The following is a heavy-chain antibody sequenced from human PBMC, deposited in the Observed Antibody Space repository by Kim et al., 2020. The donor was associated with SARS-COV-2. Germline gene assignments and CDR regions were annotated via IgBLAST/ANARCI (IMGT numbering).Heavy chain of an antibody. D-gene: IGHD1-26*01. CDR1: GFTFGTYG. CDR3: ARGYRGSDYVDRSALRMDC. V-gene: IGHV3-33*01. Sequence: GGSLRLSCAASGFTFGTYGMHWVRQAPGKGLEWMAVIWYDGSNKYYADSVKGRFTISRDNSKNTLYLQMNSLRVEDTAVYYCARGYRGSDYVDRSALRMDCWGQGSLVTVSS. CDR2: IWYDGSNK. J-gene: IGHJ4*02.